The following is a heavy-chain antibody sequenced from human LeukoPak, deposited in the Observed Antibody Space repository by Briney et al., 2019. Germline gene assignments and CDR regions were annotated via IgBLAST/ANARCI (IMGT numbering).Heavy chain of an antibody. CDR1: GGSISGYY. Sequence: SETLSLTCTVSGGSISGYYWSWIRQPPGKGLEWIGYIFYSGSTNYNPSLKSRVTISGDTSKNQFSLKLSSVTAADTAVYYCARGEWDLLFDYWGQGTLVTVSS. J-gene: IGHJ4*02. CDR3: ARGEWDLLFDY. CDR2: IFYSGST. V-gene: IGHV4-59*01. D-gene: IGHD1-26*01.